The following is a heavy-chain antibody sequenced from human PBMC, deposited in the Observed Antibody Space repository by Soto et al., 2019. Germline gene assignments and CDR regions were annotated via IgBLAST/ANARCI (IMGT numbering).Heavy chain of an antibody. Sequence: EVQLVESGGDSVQPGGSLRLSCAASGFPFSSYWMHWVRHTPGKGLEWVSRISGDGTTIYYADSVTGRFTVSRDNAKNTLSLQMSGLAAEDTAVYHCASEYYGLLTGYYNDHWGQGTLVSVPS. D-gene: IGHD3-9*01. V-gene: IGHV3-74*01. J-gene: IGHJ4*02. CDR2: ISGDGTTI. CDR3: ASEYYGLLTGYYNDH. CDR1: GFPFSSYW.